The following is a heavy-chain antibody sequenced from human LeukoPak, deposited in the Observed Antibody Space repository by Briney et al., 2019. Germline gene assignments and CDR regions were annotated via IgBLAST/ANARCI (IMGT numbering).Heavy chain of an antibody. D-gene: IGHD7-27*01. CDR1: GFTVSSNY. CDR3: ARANWGHPMYYFDY. Sequence: GGSLRLSCAASGFTVSSNYMSWVRQAPGKGLEWVSIIYSGGSTYYADSVKGRFTISRDNSKNTLYLQMNSLRAEDAAVYYCARANWGHPMYYFDYWGQGTLVTVSS. V-gene: IGHV3-66*01. CDR2: IYSGGST. J-gene: IGHJ4*02.